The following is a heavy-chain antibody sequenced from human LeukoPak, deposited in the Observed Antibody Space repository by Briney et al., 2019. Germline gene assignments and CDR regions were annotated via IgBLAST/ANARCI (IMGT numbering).Heavy chain of an antibody. CDR3: SRSGRTMSYDY. CDR2: ISAYNGNT. J-gene: IGHJ4*02. CDR1: GYTFTSYG. V-gene: IGHV1-18*03. D-gene: IGHD1-26*01. Sequence: ASVKVSCKASGYTFTSYGISWVRQAPGQGLEWMGWISAYNGNTNYAQKLQGRVTMTTDTSTSTAYMELRSLRSEDMAVYYCSRSGRTMSYDYWGQGTLVTVSS.